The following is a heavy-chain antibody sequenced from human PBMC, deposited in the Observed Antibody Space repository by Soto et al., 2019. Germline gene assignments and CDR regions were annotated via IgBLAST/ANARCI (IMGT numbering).Heavy chain of an antibody. CDR3: ARGGLGPYYYYYSGMDV. D-gene: IGHD3-16*01. J-gene: IGHJ6*02. V-gene: IGHV3-30-3*01. CDR2: ISYDGSNK. CDR1: GFTFSSYA. Sequence: PGGSLRLSCAASGFTFSSYAMHWVRQAPGKGLEWVAVISYDGSNKYYADSVKGRSTMSRVNLKNTLYLQMNSLRAARTAVYYCARGGLGPYYYYYSGMDVWGQGTTVTVSS.